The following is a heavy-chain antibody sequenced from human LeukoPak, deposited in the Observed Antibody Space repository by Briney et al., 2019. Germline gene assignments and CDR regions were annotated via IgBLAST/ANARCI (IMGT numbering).Heavy chain of an antibody. D-gene: IGHD3-16*02. Sequence: SETLSLTCAVYGGSFSGYYWSWIRQPPGKGLEWIGEINHSGSTYYNPSLKSRVTISVDTSKNQFSLKLSSVTAADTAVYYCARTHDYVWGSYRLDYFDYWGQGTLVTVSS. J-gene: IGHJ4*02. CDR1: GGSFSGYY. CDR2: INHSGST. V-gene: IGHV4-34*01. CDR3: ARTHDYVWGSYRLDYFDY.